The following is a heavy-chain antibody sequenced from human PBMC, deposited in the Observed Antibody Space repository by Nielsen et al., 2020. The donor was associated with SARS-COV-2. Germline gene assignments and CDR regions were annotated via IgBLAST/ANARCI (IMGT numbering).Heavy chain of an antibody. CDR2: ISYDGSNK. CDR1: GFTFSSYA. D-gene: IGHD5-12*01. Sequence: GGSLRLSCAASGFTFSSYAMHWVRQAPGKGLEWVAVISYDGSNKYYADSVKGRFTISRDNSKNTLYLQMNSLRAEDTALYYCAKVGGDDSGYDYVDYWGQGTLVTVSS. J-gene: IGHJ4*02. V-gene: IGHV3-30-3*01. CDR3: AKVGGDDSGYDYVDY.